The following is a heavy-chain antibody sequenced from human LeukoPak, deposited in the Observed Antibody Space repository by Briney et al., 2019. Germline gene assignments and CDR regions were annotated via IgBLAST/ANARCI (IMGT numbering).Heavy chain of an antibody. Sequence: SGPTLVKPTQTLTLTCTFSGFSLSSSGVGVGWIRQPPGKALEWLALIYWDDDKRYSPSLKSRLTVTKDTSKNQVVLSMTNMDPVDTATYYCAHRRGTYYFQYWGQGTLVTVSS. V-gene: IGHV2-5*02. CDR1: GFSLSSSGVG. CDR2: IYWDDDK. D-gene: IGHD1-26*01. J-gene: IGHJ4*02. CDR3: AHRRGTYYFQY.